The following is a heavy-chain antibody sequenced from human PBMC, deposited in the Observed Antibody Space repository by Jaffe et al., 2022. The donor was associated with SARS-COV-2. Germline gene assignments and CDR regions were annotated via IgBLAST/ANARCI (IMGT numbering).Heavy chain of an antibody. V-gene: IGHV1-46*04. D-gene: IGHD5-12*01. CDR1: GYTFTSHY. Sequence: QVQLVQSGAEVKKPGASVKVSCKASGYTFTSHYMHWVRQAPGQGLEWMGIINPSDGSTSFAQNLQGRVTMTRDMSTSTVYMQLSSLRSEDTAVYYCARSYGYAIDYWGQGTLVTVSS. CDR3: ARSYGYAIDY. CDR2: INPSDGST. J-gene: IGHJ4*02.